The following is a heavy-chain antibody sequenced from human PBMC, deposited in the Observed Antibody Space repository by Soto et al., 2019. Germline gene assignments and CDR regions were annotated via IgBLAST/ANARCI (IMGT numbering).Heavy chain of an antibody. J-gene: IGHJ4*02. D-gene: IGHD3-10*01. V-gene: IGHV3-23*01. Sequence: EVQLLESGGGLVPPGGSLRLSCAASGFTFSSYAMSWVRQAPGKGLEWVSAIRGSGGSTYYADSVKGRFTISRDISKNTLYLQMNSLRAEDTAVYYCAKGDSMVRGVEIDFDYWGQGTLVTVSS. CDR3: AKGDSMVRGVEIDFDY. CDR2: IRGSGGST. CDR1: GFTFSSYA.